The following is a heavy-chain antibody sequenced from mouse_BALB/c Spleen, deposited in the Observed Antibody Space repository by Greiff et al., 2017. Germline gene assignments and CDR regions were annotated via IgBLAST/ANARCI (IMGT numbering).Heavy chain of an antibody. D-gene: IGHD2-14*01. J-gene: IGHJ3*01. CDR1: GFTFTDYY. CDR3: AREMGVRRSWFAY. CDR2: IRTKADGYTT. V-gene: IGHV7-3*02. Sequence: EVKLVESGGGLVQPGGSLRLSCATSGFTFTDYYMSWVRQPPGKALEWLGFIRTKADGYTTEYSASVKGRFTFSRDNSQSILYLHMSTLRAEDSATYYCAREMGVRRSWFAYWGQGTLVTVSA.